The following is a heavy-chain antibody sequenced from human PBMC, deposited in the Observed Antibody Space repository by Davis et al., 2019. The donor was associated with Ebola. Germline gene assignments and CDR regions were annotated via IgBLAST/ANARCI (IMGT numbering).Heavy chain of an antibody. D-gene: IGHD6-13*01. CDR3: AKGLYNSSWKKGFDP. Sequence: GESLKISCAASGFTFSSYAMSWVRQAPGKGLEWVSAISGSGGSTYYADSVKGRFTISRDNSKNTMYLQMNSLRVEDTAVYFCAKGLYNSSWKKGFDPWGQGTLVTVSS. V-gene: IGHV3-23*01. CDR1: GFTFSSYA. CDR2: ISGSGGST. J-gene: IGHJ5*02.